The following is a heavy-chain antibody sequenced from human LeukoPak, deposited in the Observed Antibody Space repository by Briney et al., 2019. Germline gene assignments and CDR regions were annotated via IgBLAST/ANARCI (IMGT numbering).Heavy chain of an antibody. V-gene: IGHV1-8*01. CDR1: GYTFTSYV. CDR2: MNPNSGNT. D-gene: IGHD2-2*01. J-gene: IGHJ4*02. Sequence: GASVKVSCKASGYTFTSYVINWVRQATGQGLEWMGWMNPNSGNTGYAQKFQGRVTMTSNTSISTAYMEISSLRSDDTAVYYCARDWSELPAAMGGAFWGQGTLVTVSS. CDR3: ARDWSELPAAMGGAF.